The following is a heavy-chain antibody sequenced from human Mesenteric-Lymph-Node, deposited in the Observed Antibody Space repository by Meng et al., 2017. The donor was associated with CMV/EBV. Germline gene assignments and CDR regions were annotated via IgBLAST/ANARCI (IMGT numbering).Heavy chain of an antibody. V-gene: IGHV4-38-2*02. J-gene: IGHJ6*02. CDR2: IYHGGST. Sequence: SETLSLTCTVSGYSISSGYFWGWIRQPPGKGLEWIGSIYHGGSTYHNPSLKSRVTMSEDTSKSQFSLKLSSVTAADTAVYYCASERYCSSTSCYRSYGMDVWGQGTTVTVSS. CDR3: ASERYCSSTSCYRSYGMDV. D-gene: IGHD2-2*02. CDR1: GYSISSGYF.